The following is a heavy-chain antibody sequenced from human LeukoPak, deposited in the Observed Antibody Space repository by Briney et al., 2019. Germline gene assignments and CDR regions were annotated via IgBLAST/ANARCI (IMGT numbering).Heavy chain of an antibody. Sequence: GVSLRLSCAASGFTFSSYAMSWVRQAPGKGLEWVSAISGSGGSTYYADSVKGRFTISRDNSKNTLYLQMNSLRAEDTAVYYCAKTLDYYDSSGYHELWGQGTLVIVSS. J-gene: IGHJ4*02. V-gene: IGHV3-23*01. D-gene: IGHD3-22*01. CDR2: ISGSGGST. CDR3: AKTLDYYDSSGYHEL. CDR1: GFTFSSYA.